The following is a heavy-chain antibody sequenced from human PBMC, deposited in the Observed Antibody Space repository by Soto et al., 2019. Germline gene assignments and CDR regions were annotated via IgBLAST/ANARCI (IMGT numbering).Heavy chain of an antibody. CDR2: ISTFNGNT. CDR1: GYTFINYG. V-gene: IGHV1-18*04. J-gene: IGHJ4*02. D-gene: IGHD6-19*01. Sequence: QVRLVQSGGEVKKPGASVKVSCKTSGYTFINYGITWVRQSPGQGLEGMGWISTFNGNTNYAQKFQGRVTMTRDTSTTTAYMELRTLRSNDTAMYYCTTENTGTRPTVALDFWGQGTLVTVSS. CDR3: TTENTGTRPTVALDF.